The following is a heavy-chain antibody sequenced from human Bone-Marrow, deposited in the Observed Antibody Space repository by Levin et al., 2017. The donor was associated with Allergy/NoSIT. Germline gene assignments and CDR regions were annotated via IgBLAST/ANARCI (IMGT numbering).Heavy chain of an antibody. V-gene: IGHV3-23*01. J-gene: IGHJ4*02. CDR3: AKGGKYSSYLNYDY. Sequence: LSLTCAASGFIFSSYAMSWVRQAPGKGLEWVSGISDSGGSTYYADSVKGRFTISRDNSKNTLYLQVNSLRGEDTAVYYCAKGGKYSSYLNYDYWGQGTLVTVSS. CDR1: GFIFSSYA. CDR2: ISDSGGST. D-gene: IGHD6-6*01.